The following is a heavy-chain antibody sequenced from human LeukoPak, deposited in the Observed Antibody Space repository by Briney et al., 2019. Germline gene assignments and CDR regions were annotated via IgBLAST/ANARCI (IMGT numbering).Heavy chain of an antibody. J-gene: IGHJ5*02. CDR2: IIPIFGTA. D-gene: IGHD2-2*01. CDR3: ARALLRYCSGTSCYWFDP. Sequence: SVKVSCTASGGTFSSYVISWVRQAPGKGLEWMGGIIPIFGTANYAQKFQGRVTITADESTSTAYMELSSLRSEDTAVYYCARALLRYCSGTSCYWFDPWGQGTLVTVSS. CDR1: GGTFSSYV. V-gene: IGHV1-69*13.